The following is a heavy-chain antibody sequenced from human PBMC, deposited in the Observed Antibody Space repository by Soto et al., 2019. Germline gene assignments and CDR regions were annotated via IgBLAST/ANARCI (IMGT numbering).Heavy chain of an antibody. J-gene: IGHJ4*01. Sequence: SQTLSLPCAITGDSVSSNSAGCSLVRQSPSRGLEWLGRTYYRSKWYYEYAVSVRGRITINPDTSKNQYSLQLNSVTPEDTAVYFCARGEQYSGRIFDYWGQGPLVTVYS. V-gene: IGHV6-1*01. CDR3: ARGEQYSGRIFDY. CDR2: TYYRSKWYY. D-gene: IGHD1-26*01. CDR1: GDSVSSNSAG.